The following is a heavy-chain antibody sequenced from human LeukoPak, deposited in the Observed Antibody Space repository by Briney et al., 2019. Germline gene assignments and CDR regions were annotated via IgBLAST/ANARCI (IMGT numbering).Heavy chain of an antibody. D-gene: IGHD1-20*01. CDR3: ARSQITGTTRYYFDY. V-gene: IGHV4-34*01. CDR1: GGSFSGYY. CDR2: INHSGST. Sequence: SETLSLTCAVYGGSFSGYYWSWIRQPPGKGLEWIGEINHSGSTNYNPSLKSRVTISVDTSKNQFSLKLSSATAADTAVYYCARSQITGTTRYYFDYWGQGTLVTVSS. J-gene: IGHJ4*02.